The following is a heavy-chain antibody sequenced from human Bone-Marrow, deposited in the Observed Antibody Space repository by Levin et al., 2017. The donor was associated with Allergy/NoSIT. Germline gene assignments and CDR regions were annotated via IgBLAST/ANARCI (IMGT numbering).Heavy chain of an antibody. Sequence: AASVKVSCAASGFTVNNNYMSWVRQAPGKGLEWVSLIYSGGSTYYADSVKGRFTISRDSSKNTLYLQMNSLRAEDTAMYYCARNVAVTANGYWGQGTLVTVSS. CDR1: GFTVNNNY. CDR3: ARNVAVTANGY. D-gene: IGHD2-21*02. CDR2: IYSGGST. V-gene: IGHV3-66*01. J-gene: IGHJ4*02.